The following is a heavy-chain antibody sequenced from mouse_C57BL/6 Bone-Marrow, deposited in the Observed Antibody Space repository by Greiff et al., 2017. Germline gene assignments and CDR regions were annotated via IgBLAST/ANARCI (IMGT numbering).Heavy chain of an antibody. D-gene: IGHD2-1*01. CDR3: CNYERFAY. CDR1: GYTFTSYW. V-gene: IGHV1-59*01. J-gene: IGHJ3*01. Sequence: QVQLQQPGAELVRPGTSVKLSCKASGYTFTSYWMHWVKQRPGQGLEWIGVIDPSDSYTNYNQKFKGKATLTVDTSSSTAYMQLSSLTSEDSAVYYCCNYERFAYWGQGTLVTVSA. CDR2: IDPSDSYT.